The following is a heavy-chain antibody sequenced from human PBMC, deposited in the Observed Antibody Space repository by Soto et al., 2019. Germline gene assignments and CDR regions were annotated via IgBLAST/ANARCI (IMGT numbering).Heavy chain of an antibody. Sequence: QPGGSLRLSCAASGFTFSSYAMSWVRQAQGKGIEWVSAISGSGGSTYYADSVKGRFTISRDNSKNTLYLQMNSLRAEYTAVYYCAKEVLRGVNWFDPWGQGTLVTVSS. D-gene: IGHD3-3*01. V-gene: IGHV3-23*01. CDR1: GFTFSSYA. CDR3: AKEVLRGVNWFDP. CDR2: ISGSGGST. J-gene: IGHJ5*02.